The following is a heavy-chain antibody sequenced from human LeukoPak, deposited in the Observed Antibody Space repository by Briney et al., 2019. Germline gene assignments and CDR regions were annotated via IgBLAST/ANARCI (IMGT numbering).Heavy chain of an antibody. Sequence: GGSLRLSCAASGFTFNSFSMNWVRQAPGKGLEWVSSISSSTIYTYYADSVKGRFTISRDNAKNSLYLQMNSLRAEDTAVYYCARGGSGNWNAPFDYWGQGTLVTFPS. CDR1: GFTFNSFS. V-gene: IGHV3-21*01. D-gene: IGHD1-1*01. CDR2: ISSSTIYT. J-gene: IGHJ4*02. CDR3: ARGGSGNWNAPFDY.